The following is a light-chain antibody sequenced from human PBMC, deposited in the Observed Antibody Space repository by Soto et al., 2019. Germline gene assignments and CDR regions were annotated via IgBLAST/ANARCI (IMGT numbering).Light chain of an antibody. V-gene: IGKV1-5*03. J-gene: IGKJ1*01. CDR2: MAS. Sequence: DIQMTQSPSTLSASVGDRVTITCRASQSISTWLAWYQQKPGKAPKLLIYMASTLESGVPSRFSGTASGTEFTLTISSLQPHDFATYYCQQHNSYPATFGKGTKVEIK. CDR3: QQHNSYPAT. CDR1: QSISTW.